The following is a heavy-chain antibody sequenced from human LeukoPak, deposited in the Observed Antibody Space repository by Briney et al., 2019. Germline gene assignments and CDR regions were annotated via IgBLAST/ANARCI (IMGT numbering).Heavy chain of an antibody. J-gene: IGHJ4*02. CDR3: AKDSRYSSAPGAFDY. V-gene: IGHV3-11*01. CDR1: GFTFSDYY. Sequence: GGSLRLSCAASGFTFSDYYMSWIRQAPGRGLEWVSYISSSGSTIYYADSVKGRFTISRDNAKNSLYLQMNSLRSEDTALYYCAKDSRYSSAPGAFDYWGRGTLVTVSS. D-gene: IGHD6-25*01. CDR2: ISSSGSTI.